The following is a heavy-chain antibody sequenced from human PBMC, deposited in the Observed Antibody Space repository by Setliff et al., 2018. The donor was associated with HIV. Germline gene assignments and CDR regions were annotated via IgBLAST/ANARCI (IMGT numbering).Heavy chain of an antibody. Sequence: GASVKVSCKASGYTFINYHITWVRQAPGQGLEWVGSISASSVNTNYTQGRVTMTTDISTSTAYMELRSLRSADSAVYYWARVPVSNYYYYMDVWGKGTTVTVSS. J-gene: IGHJ6*03. V-gene: IGHV1-18*01. CDR2: ISASSVNT. CDR1: GYTFINYH. CDR3: ARVPVSNYYYYMDV.